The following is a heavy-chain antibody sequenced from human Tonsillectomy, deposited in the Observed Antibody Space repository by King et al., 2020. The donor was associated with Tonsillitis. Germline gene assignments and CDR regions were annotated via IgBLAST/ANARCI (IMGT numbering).Heavy chain of an antibody. CDR1: GFTFDDYA. J-gene: IGHJ3*02. Sequence: LVQSGGGSVQPGRSLRLSCAASGFTFDDYAMHWVRQAPGKGLEWVSGISWNSGSIGYADSVKGRFTISRDNAKNSLYLQMNSLRAEDTALYYCAKGRTVLRFLEWLSNDAFDIWGQGTMVTVSS. CDR2: ISWNSGSI. CDR3: AKGRTVLRFLEWLSNDAFDI. V-gene: IGHV3-9*01. D-gene: IGHD3-3*01.